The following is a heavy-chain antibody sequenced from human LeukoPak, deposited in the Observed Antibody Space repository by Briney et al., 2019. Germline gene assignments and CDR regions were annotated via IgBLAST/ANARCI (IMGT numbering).Heavy chain of an antibody. V-gene: IGHV4-59*10. D-gene: IGHD6-19*01. Sequence: SETLSLTCAVYGGSFSGYYWSWIRQPAGKGLEWIGRIYTSGSTNYNPSLKSRVTISVDTSKNQFSLKLSSVTAADTAVYYCARLSSGWGSYYFDYWGQGTLVTVSS. CDR1: GGSFSGYY. CDR3: ARLSSGWGSYYFDY. CDR2: IYTSGST. J-gene: IGHJ4*02.